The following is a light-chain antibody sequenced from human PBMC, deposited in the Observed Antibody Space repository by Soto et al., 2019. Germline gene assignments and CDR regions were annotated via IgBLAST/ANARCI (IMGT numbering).Light chain of an antibody. Sequence: QSVLTQPASVSGSPGQSITISCTGSSSDIGTYNHVTWYQQHPGQAPKLIIYSVNSRPSRTPSRFSGSKSGDTAFLTISGLQAEDEADYYCSSFTSSSNPDVVFGGGTKVTV. CDR2: SVN. CDR1: SSDIGTYNH. V-gene: IGLV2-14*01. J-gene: IGLJ2*01. CDR3: SSFTSSSNPDVV.